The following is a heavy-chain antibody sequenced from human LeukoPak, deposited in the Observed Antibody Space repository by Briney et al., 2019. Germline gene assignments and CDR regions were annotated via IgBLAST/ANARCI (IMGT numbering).Heavy chain of an antibody. CDR2: IRSKAHGGTT. CDR1: GSTFGDYA. D-gene: IGHD2-15*01. V-gene: IGHV3-49*03. Sequence: PGRSLRLSCTASGSTFGDYAMSWFRQAPGEGLEWVGFIRSKAHGGTTEYAASVKGRFTISRDDSKSIAYLQMDSLKTEDTAVYYCTRAGRYCSGGSCYSFYWGQGTLVTVSS. J-gene: IGHJ4*02. CDR3: TRAGRYCSGGSCYSFY.